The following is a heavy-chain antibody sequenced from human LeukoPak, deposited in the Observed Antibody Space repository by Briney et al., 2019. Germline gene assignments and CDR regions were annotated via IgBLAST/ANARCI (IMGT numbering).Heavy chain of an antibody. V-gene: IGHV1-18*04. CDR1: GYTFTSYG. Sequence: ASVKVSCKASGYTFTSYGISWVRQAPGQGLEWMGWISAYNGNTNYAQKLQGRVTMTTDTSTSTAYMELRSLRSDDTAVYYCARASPHAIVAVPAGFDYWGQGTLVTVSS. CDR3: ARASPHAIVAVPAGFDY. J-gene: IGHJ4*02. D-gene: IGHD2-2*01. CDR2: ISAYNGNT.